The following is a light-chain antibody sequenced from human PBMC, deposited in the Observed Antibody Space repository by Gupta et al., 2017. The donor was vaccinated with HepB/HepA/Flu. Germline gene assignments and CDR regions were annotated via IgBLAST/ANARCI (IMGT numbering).Light chain of an antibody. CDR3: QSADSSGTFAV. CDR2: KDS. CDR1: ALPKQY. V-gene: IGLV3-25*03. J-gene: IGLJ7*01. Sequence: SYELTQPPSVSVSPGQTARITFSGDALPKQYAYWYQQKPGQAPVLVIYKDSERPSGIPERFSGSSSGTTVTLTISGVQAEDEADYYCQSADSSGTFAVFGGGTQLTVL.